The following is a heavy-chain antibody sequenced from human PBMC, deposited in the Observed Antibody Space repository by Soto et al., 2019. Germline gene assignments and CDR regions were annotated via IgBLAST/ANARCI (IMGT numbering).Heavy chain of an antibody. CDR1: GASISYGGFS. CDR2: ISHLEST. D-gene: IGHD5-12*01. CDR3: ARGGGYDSFDY. J-gene: IGHJ4*02. V-gene: IGHV4-30-2*06. Sequence: QLQLQESGSGLVKTSETLSLTCTVSGASISYGGFSWSWIRQSPGKGLEWIGYISHLESTYFHPSFKSRLTMSIDRTRNQFSLKLSSVTAADMAVYYCARGGGYDSFDYWGQGVLVTV.